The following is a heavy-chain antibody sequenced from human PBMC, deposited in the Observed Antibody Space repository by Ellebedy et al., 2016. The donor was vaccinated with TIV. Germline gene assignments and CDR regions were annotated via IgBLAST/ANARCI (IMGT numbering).Heavy chain of an antibody. V-gene: IGHV4-59*01. Sequence: SATLSLTXTVSGGSISSYYWSWIRQPPGKGLEWIGYIYYSGSTNYNPSLKSRVTISVDTSKNQFSLKLSSVTAADTAVYYCATSLMVRGAHNWFDPWGQGTLVTVSS. J-gene: IGHJ5*02. CDR1: GGSISSYY. D-gene: IGHD3-10*01. CDR2: IYYSGST. CDR3: ATSLMVRGAHNWFDP.